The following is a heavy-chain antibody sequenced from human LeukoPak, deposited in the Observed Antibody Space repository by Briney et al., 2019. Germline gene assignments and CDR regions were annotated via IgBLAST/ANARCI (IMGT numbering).Heavy chain of an antibody. D-gene: IGHD3-10*01. CDR2: IKHNSGGT. V-gene: IGHV1-2*02. Sequence: ASVKVSCKASGYTFTGYYMHWVRQAPGQGLEYTRWIKHNSGGTNHQQKFQSRVTMPRDKSNRPCYMEQSRLRSEDKGVYYCLITMVRGVRNDYWGQGTLVNVSS. CDR1: GYTFTGYY. CDR3: LITMVRGVRNDY. J-gene: IGHJ4*02.